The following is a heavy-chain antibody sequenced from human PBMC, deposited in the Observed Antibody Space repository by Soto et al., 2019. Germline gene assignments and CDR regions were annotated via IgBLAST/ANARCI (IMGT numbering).Heavy chain of an antibody. D-gene: IGHD3-10*01. V-gene: IGHV1-46*02. CDR1: GFRFDLYY. J-gene: IGHJ4*02. CDR2: INLSGGST. Sequence: QVYLVQSGADLKKPGASVTVSCRASGFRFDLYYIHWVRQAPGQGLEGLGMINLSGGSTRYAEKFLGRVTMTRDTSAATAYMELSSLKSEDTAVYFRARQGFGESPLDYWGQGTLVVVSS. CDR3: ARQGFGESPLDY.